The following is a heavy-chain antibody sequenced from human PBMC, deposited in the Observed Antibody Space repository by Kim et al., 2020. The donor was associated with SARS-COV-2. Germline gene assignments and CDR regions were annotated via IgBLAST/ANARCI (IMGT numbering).Heavy chain of an antibody. D-gene: IGHD1-26*01. J-gene: IGHJ4*02. CDR1: GFTFSNYA. V-gene: IGHV3-23*01. CDR3: AKIYEDYSGSYYGPDHNLDS. CDR2: ISGSGGFT. Sequence: GGSLRLSCAASGFTFSNYAMSWVRQAPGKGLEWVSGISGSGGFTYYADSVKGRFTISRDNSKNTLHLQMHSLRPDDAAVYYCAKIYEDYSGSYYGPDHNLDSWGQGTLVTVSS.